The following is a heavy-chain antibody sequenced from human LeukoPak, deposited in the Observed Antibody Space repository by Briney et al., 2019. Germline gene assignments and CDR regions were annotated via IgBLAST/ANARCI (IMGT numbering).Heavy chain of an antibody. V-gene: IGHV3-23*01. Sequence: PGGSLRLSCAASGFTFSSYAMSWVRQAPGKGLEWVSAISGSGGSTYYADSVKGRFTISRDNSKNTLYLQMNSLRAEDTAVYYCAKVSEFSSSWYPGYWYFDLWGRGTLVTVTS. D-gene: IGHD6-13*01. J-gene: IGHJ2*01. CDR3: AKVSEFSSSWYPGYWYFDL. CDR2: ISGSGGST. CDR1: GFTFSSYA.